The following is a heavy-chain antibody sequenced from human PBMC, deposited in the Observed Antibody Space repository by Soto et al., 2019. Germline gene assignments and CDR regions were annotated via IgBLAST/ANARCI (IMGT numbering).Heavy chain of an antibody. CDR1: GGSFSADY. CDR2: INHSGST. J-gene: IGHJ3*02. V-gene: IGHV4-34*01. Sequence: SATLSPTCAHYGGSFSADYWSWIRLPPWKGLEWIGEINHSGSTNYNPSLESRVTISVDTSKNQFSLKLSSVTAADTAVYYCARGQLRFLAGSNNGPFDIWGQRTMVT. CDR3: ARGQLRFLAGSNNGPFDI. D-gene: IGHD3-3*01.